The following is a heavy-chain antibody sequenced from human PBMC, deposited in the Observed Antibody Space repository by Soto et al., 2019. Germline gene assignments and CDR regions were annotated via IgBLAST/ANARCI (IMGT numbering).Heavy chain of an antibody. CDR1: GIIFTTFA. Sequence: EVQLLESGGGLVQPGGSLRLSCTASGIIFTTFAMSWVRQAPWKGLEWVSSITGSGGSTYYADSVRGRFTISRDNSKNTLYLQMNSLRAEDTAIYYCAIPRITRIRGEPPAHWGQGTLVTVSS. V-gene: IGHV3-23*01. CDR2: ITGSGGST. D-gene: IGHD3-10*01. J-gene: IGHJ4*02. CDR3: AIPRITRIRGEPPAH.